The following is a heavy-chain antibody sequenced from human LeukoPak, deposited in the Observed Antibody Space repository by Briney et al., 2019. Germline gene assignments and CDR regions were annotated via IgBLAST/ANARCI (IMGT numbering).Heavy chain of an antibody. CDR2: IYPTGST. CDR1: TGSVIPYY. CDR3: ARGSLGIAAHDS. Sequence: SEILSLTCSVSTGSVIPYYWSWIRQPAGKEFQWIGRIYPTGSTDYNPSLKSRVTMSVDTSKKQISLNLTSVTAADTAVYYCARGSLGIAAHDSWGQGTLVTVSS. J-gene: IGHJ4*02. D-gene: IGHD6-13*01. V-gene: IGHV4-4*07.